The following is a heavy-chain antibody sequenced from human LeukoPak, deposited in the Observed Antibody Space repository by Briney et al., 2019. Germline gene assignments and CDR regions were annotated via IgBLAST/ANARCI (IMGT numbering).Heavy chain of an antibody. D-gene: IGHD3-10*01. CDR1: GFTFSSYGSYG. V-gene: IGHV3-30*02. J-gene: IGHJ3*02. Sequence: GGSLRLSCAASGFTFSSYGSYGMHWVRQAPGKGLERVAFIRYDGSSKYYVDSVKGRFTISRDNSKNTLYLQMNSLRAEDTAVYYCAKLDSGSSGLIGAFDTWGQGTMVTVSS. CDR3: AKLDSGSSGLIGAFDT. CDR2: IRYDGSSK.